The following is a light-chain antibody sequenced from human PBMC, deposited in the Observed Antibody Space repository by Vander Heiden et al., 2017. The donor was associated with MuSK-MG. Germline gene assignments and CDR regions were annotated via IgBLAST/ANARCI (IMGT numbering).Light chain of an antibody. CDR3: QQRTNSRPPMYT. J-gene: IGKJ2*01. CDR2: DAS. Sequence: EIVLTQSPDTLSLSPGERATLSCRASQSIGSSLVWYQQKRGQSPRLLMYDASNRATGIPVRFSGSGSGTDFNLIISSLEPEDFAVYYCQQRTNSRPPMYTFGQGTKLEIK. CDR1: QSIGSS. V-gene: IGKV3-11*01.